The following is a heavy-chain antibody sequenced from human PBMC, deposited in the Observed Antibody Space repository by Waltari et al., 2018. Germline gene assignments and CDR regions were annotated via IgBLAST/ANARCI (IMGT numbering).Heavy chain of an antibody. CDR2: IYTSGST. D-gene: IGHD3-22*01. CDR1: GGSISSGSYY. CDR3: ARGGGYYYDSSGGADY. V-gene: IGHV4-61*02. J-gene: IGHJ4*02. Sequence: QVQLQESGPGLVKPSQTLSLTCTVSGGSISSGSYYWSWIRQPAGKGLEWIGRIYTSGSTNYNPSLKSRVTIAVDTSKNQFSLKLSSVTAADTAVYYCARGGGYYYDSSGGADYWGQGTLVTVSS.